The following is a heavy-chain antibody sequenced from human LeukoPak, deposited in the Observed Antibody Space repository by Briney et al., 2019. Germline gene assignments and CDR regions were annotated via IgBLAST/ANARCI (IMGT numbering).Heavy chain of an antibody. CDR1: GGSISSSSYY. CDR3: ARHSVADYGMDV. CDR2: IYYSGST. D-gene: IGHD6-19*01. J-gene: IGHJ6*02. Sequence: SETLSLTCTASGGSISSSSYYWGWIRQPPGKGLEWIGSIYYSGSTYYNPSLKSRVTISVDTSKNQFSLKLSSVTAADTAVYYCARHSVADYGMDVWGQGTTVTVSS. V-gene: IGHV4-39*01.